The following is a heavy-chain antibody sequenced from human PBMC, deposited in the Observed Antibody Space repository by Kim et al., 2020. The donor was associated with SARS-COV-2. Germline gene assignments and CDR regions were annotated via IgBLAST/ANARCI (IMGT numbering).Heavy chain of an antibody. Sequence: GGSLRLSCVASGFTFGSYGMHWVRQAPGKGLEWVAVISYDGTIKYSADSVKGRFTISRDNSRTTLYLQMKSLRDEDTSLYYCAKVPALYGSGLGNAMDVWGQGTTVTVSS. CDR2: ISYDGTIK. V-gene: IGHV3-30*18. D-gene: IGHD3-10*01. CDR1: GFTFGSYG. CDR3: AKVPALYGSGLGNAMDV. J-gene: IGHJ6*02.